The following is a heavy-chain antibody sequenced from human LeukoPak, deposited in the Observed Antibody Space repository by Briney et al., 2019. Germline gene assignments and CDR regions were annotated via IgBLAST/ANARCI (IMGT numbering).Heavy chain of an antibody. V-gene: IGHV1-18*01. Sequence: ASVTVSCKASGYTFTSYGISWVRQAPGQGLEWMGWISAYNGNTNYAQKLQGRVTMTTDTSTSTAYMELRSLRSDDTAVYYCARDTGVVPAAYDAFDIWGQGTMVTVSS. J-gene: IGHJ3*02. CDR1: GYTFTSYG. D-gene: IGHD2-2*01. CDR2: ISAYNGNT. CDR3: ARDTGVVPAAYDAFDI.